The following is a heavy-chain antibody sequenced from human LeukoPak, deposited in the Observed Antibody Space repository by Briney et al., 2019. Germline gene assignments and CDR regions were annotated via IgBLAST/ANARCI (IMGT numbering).Heavy chain of an antibody. CDR1: GFTFSSYW. J-gene: IGHJ2*01. D-gene: IGHD6-13*01. CDR3: ARDRAAALGAWYFDL. CDR2: IKQDGSEK. Sequence: SGGSLRLSCAASGFTFSSYWMSWVRQAPGKGLEWVANIKQDGSEKYYVDSVKGRFTISRDNAKNSLYLQMNSLRAEDTAVYYCARDRAAALGAWYFDLWGRGTLVTVSS. V-gene: IGHV3-7*01.